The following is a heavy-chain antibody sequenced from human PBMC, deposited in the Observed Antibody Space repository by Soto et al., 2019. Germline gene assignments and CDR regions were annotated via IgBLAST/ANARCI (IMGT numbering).Heavy chain of an antibody. Sequence: SETLSLTCIVSGGSISSGGFYWSWIRQHPGKGLEWIGYIYYSGSTYYNPSLKSRVTISVDTSKNQFSLKLSSVTAADTAVYYCAGAYSSSWYYFDYWGQGTLVTVSS. D-gene: IGHD6-13*01. V-gene: IGHV4-31*03. CDR3: AGAYSSSWYYFDY. J-gene: IGHJ4*02. CDR1: GGSISSGGFY. CDR2: IYYSGST.